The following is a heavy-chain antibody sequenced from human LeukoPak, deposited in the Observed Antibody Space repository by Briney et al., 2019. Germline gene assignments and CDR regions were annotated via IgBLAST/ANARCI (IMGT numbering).Heavy chain of an antibody. CDR1: GYTFTSYG. D-gene: IGHD3-16*01. V-gene: IGHV1-18*01. CDR2: INAYNGNT. CDR3: ARRGLSDFYYCYMDV. Sequence: ASVKVSCKASGYTFTSYGITWVRQAPGQGLEWMGWINAYNGNTNYAQKLQGRVTMTTDTSTSTAYMELRSLRSDDTAVYYCARRGLSDFYYCYMDVWGKGTTVTVSS. J-gene: IGHJ6*03.